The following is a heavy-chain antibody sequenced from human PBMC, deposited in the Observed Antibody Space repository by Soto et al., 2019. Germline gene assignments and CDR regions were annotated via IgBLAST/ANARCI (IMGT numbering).Heavy chain of an antibody. V-gene: IGHV2-5*02. CDR3: AHSRCGGDCLQSYSSHYYYGMDV. CDR2: IYWDNDK. J-gene: IGHJ6*02. D-gene: IGHD2-21*02. CDR1: GFSLSPGGVG. Sequence: QITLKESGPTLVKPTQTLTLTCTFSGFSLSPGGVGVGWIRQPPGEALEWLALIYWDNDKRYSPSLKSRLTITKDASKNQVVLTMTNMDPVDTATYYCAHSRCGGDCLQSYSSHYYYGMDVWGQGTTVTVSS.